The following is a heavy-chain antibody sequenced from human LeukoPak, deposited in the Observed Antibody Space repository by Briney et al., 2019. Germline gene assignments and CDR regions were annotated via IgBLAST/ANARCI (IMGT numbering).Heavy chain of an antibody. CDR1: GLTFRTYG. CDR2: IYSGGGT. D-gene: IGHD4-17*01. CDR3: ARGDYGANSPFDY. V-gene: IGHV3-66*01. J-gene: IGHJ4*02. Sequence: GRSLRLSCAASGLTFRTYGMHWVRQAPGKGLEWVSVIYSGGGTYYADSVKGRFTISRDNSKNTLYLHMNSLRAEDTALYYCARGDYGANSPFDYWGQGTLVTVSS.